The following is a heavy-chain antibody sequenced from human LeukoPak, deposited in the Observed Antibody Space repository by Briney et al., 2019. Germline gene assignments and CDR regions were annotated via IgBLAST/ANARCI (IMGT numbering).Heavy chain of an antibody. J-gene: IGHJ4*02. CDR3: AKDSRYNRGVYYFDY. CDR2: IWYDGSNK. D-gene: IGHD1-14*01. Sequence: GRSLRLSCAASGFTFSSYGMHWVRQAPGKGLEWVAVIWYDGSNKYYADSVKGRFTISRDNSKNTLYLQMNSLRAEDTAVYYCAKDSRYNRGVYYFDYWGQGTLVTVSS. CDR1: GFTFSSYG. V-gene: IGHV3-33*06.